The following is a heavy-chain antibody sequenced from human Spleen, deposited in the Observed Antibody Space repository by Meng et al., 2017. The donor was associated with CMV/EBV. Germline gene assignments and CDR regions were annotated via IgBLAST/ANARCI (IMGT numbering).Heavy chain of an antibody. V-gene: IGHV3-7*01. J-gene: IGHJ6*02. Sequence: GGSLRLSCAASGFTFSSYWMNWVRRAPGKGLEWVANIRQDGSEKYYVDSVKGRFTISRDNANNSLYLQMNNLRAEDTAVYYCATHAMDVWGQGTSVTVSS. CDR2: IRQDGSEK. CDR3: ATHAMDV. CDR1: GFTFSSYW.